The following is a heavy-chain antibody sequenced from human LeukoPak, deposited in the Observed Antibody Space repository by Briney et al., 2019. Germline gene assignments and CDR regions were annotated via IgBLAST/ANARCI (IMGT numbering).Heavy chain of an antibody. CDR1: GFTFSDYY. CDR3: ARHDTAMATDYGMDV. CDR2: ISSRGSTI. D-gene: IGHD5-18*01. Sequence: GGPLRLSCAASGFTFSDYYMSWIRQAPGKGLEWVSYISSRGSTIYYADSVKGRFTISRDNAKNSLYLQMNSLRAEDTAVYYCARHDTAMATDYGMDVWGQGTTVTVSS. J-gene: IGHJ6*02. V-gene: IGHV3-11*01.